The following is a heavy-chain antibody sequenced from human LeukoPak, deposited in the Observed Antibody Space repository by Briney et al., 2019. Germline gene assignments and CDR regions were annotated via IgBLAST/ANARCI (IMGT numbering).Heavy chain of an antibody. D-gene: IGHD6-13*01. CDR2: IYPGDSDT. CDR3: ARLSSSRWYFDF. V-gene: IGHV5-51*01. J-gene: IGHJ4*02. Sequence: GGSLKISCKVSGYSFTSYWIGWVRQMPGKGLEWMATIYPGDSDTRYSPSFQGQVTISADTAYLQWSSLKASDTAMYYCARLSSSRWYFDFWGQGTLVTVSS. CDR1: GYSFTSYW.